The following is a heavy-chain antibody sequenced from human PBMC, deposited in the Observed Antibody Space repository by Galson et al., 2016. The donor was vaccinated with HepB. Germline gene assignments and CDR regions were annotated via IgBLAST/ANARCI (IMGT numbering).Heavy chain of an antibody. CDR2: ISGSSGRT. CDR1: AGTFKNYA. V-gene: IGHV3-23*01. Sequence: SLRLSCAVSAGTFKNYAMNWVRQAPGKGLEWVAAISGSSGRTSYEDSVRGRFTISSDNSKNTLFLRMNSVGVEDTAVYFCAKSGFFGELDKWGQGTGVVVSS. J-gene: IGHJ4*02. D-gene: IGHD3-10*01. CDR3: AKSGFFGELDK.